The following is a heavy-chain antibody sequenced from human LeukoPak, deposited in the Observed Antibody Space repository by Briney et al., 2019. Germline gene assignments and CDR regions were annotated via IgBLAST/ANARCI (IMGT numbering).Heavy chain of an antibody. V-gene: IGHV4-30-2*01. Sequence: SETLSLTCAVSGGSISSGGYSWSWIRQPPGQGLEWIGYIYHSGSTYYNPSLKSRVTILVDRSKNQFSLKLSSVTAADTAVYYCAREGGYGDYWYFDLWGRGTLVTVSS. CDR2: IYHSGST. CDR1: GGSISSGGYS. CDR3: AREGGYGDYWYFDL. D-gene: IGHD4-17*01. J-gene: IGHJ2*01.